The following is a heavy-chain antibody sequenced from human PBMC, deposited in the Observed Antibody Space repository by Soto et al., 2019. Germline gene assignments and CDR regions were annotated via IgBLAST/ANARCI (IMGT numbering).Heavy chain of an antibody. J-gene: IGHJ4*02. CDR1: GYTFTGYY. CDR2: INPNSGGT. CDR3: ARDDLGGSFLAY. V-gene: IGHV1-2*04. Sequence: QVQLVQSRAEVKKPGASVKVSCKASGYTFTGYYMHWVRQAPGQGLEWMGWINPNSGGTNYAQNFQGWVTMTRDTSISTAYIELSRLRSDDTAVYYCARDDLGGSFLAYWGQGTLVTVSS. D-gene: IGHD1-26*01.